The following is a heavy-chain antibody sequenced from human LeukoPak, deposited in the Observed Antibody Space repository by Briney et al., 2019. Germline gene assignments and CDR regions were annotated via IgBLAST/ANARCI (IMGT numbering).Heavy chain of an antibody. CDR2: IHYSGST. J-gene: IGHJ5*02. D-gene: IGHD3-10*01. Sequence: PSETLSLTCTVSGGSISIYYWSWIRQPPGKGLECIGYIHYSGSTNYNPSLKSRVTISVDTSKNQFSLKLSSVTAADTAVYYCARDYGSRHNWFDPWGQGTLVTVSS. CDR1: GGSISIYY. V-gene: IGHV4-59*01. CDR3: ARDYGSRHNWFDP.